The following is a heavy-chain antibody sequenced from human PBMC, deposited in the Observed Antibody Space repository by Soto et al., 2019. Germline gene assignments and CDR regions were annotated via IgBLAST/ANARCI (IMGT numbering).Heavy chain of an antibody. V-gene: IGHV4-31*03. D-gene: IGHD2-2*01. J-gene: IGHJ5*02. CDR2: IYYSGST. CDR1: GGSISSGGYY. Sequence: SETLSLTCTVSGGSISSGGYYWSWVRQHPGKGLEWIGYIYYSGSTYYNPSLKSRVTISVDTSKNQFSLKLSSVTAADTAVYYCARDQVHCISTSCSRRHWFDPWGQGTLVTVSS. CDR3: ARDQVHCISTSCSRRHWFDP.